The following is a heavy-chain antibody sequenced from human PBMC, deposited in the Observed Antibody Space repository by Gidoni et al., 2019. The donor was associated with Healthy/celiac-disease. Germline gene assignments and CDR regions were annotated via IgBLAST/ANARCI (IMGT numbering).Heavy chain of an antibody. CDR1: GGSLSSYY. J-gene: IGHJ4*02. CDR2: IYYSGST. Sequence: QVQLQESGPGLVKPSETLSLTCTVSGGSLSSYYWSWIRQPPGKGLEWIGYIYYSGSTNYNPSLKSRVTISVDTSKNQFSLKLSSVTAADTAVYYCARVSGYDFWSGYPFDYWGQGTLVTVSS. CDR3: ARVSGYDFWSGYPFDY. D-gene: IGHD3-3*01. V-gene: IGHV4-59*01.